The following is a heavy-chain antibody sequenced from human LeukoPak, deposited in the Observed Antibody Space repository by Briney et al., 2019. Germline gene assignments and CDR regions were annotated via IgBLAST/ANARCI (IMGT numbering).Heavy chain of an antibody. CDR1: GFTVSSNY. CDR3: AKSADYDILTGYYSEIDAFDI. Sequence: PGGSLRLSCAASGFTVSSNYMSWVRQAPGKGLEWVSVIYSGGSTYYADSVRGRFTISRDNSKNTLYLQMNSLRAEDTAVYYCAKSADYDILTGYYSEIDAFDIWGQGTMVTVSS. V-gene: IGHV3-53*01. J-gene: IGHJ3*02. D-gene: IGHD3-9*01. CDR2: IYSGGST.